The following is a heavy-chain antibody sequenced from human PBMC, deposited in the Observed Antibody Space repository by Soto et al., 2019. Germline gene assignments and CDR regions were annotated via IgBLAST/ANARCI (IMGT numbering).Heavy chain of an antibody. D-gene: IGHD2-8*01. CDR1: GYTFISYS. Sequence: QVQLLQSGAEVKKPGASVKVSCQASGYTFISYSVNWVRQAPGQRLEWVGYTTVGNGNTKYSQKLQGRVTITKDTTASAAYVELSVLSSETTTVYYCASGVNVAFDYWGQGTLVTVSS. CDR3: ASGVNVAFDY. J-gene: IGHJ4*02. CDR2: TTVGNGNT. V-gene: IGHV1-3*01.